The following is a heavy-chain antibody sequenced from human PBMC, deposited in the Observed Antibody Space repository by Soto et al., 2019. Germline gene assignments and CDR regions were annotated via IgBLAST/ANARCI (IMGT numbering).Heavy chain of an antibody. V-gene: IGHV3-30*18. CDR2: ISYDGSNK. J-gene: IGHJ6*02. CDR1: GFTFSSYG. CDR3: AKDSRVGSNYYYYGMDV. D-gene: IGHD1-26*01. Sequence: PGGSLRLSCAASGFTFSSYGMHWVRQAPGKGLEWVAVISYDGSNKYYADSVKGRFTISRDNSKNTLYLQMNSLRAEDTAVYYCAKDSRVGSNYYYYGMDVWGQGTTVTLSS.